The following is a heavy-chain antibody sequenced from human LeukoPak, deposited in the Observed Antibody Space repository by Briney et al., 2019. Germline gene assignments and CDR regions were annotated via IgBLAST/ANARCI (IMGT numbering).Heavy chain of an antibody. D-gene: IGHD3-22*01. J-gene: IGHJ4*02. CDR1: GGSISSSSYY. Sequence: SETLSLTCTVSGGSISSSSYYWGWIRQPPGKGLEWIVSIYYSGSTYYNPSLKSRVTISVDTSKNQFSLKLSSVTAADTAVYYCARGDGVSRYCYDSSGYYYYWGQGTLVTVSS. V-gene: IGHV4-39*07. CDR2: IYYSGST. CDR3: ARGDGVSRYCYDSSGYYYY.